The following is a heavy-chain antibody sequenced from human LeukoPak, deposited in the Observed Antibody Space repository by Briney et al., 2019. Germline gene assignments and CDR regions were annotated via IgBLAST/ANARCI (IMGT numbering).Heavy chain of an antibody. CDR3: ARGPRISLVRGALELDY. D-gene: IGHD3-10*01. CDR1: GYSISSGYQ. V-gene: IGHV4-38-2*02. CDR2: IHHSGST. J-gene: IGHJ4*02. Sequence: SETLSLTCSVSGYSISSGYQWGWIRQPPGKGLEWIGSIHHSGSTYYNPSLNSRITISVDTSKNQFSLKLSSVTAADTAVYYCARGPRISLVRGALELDYWGQGTLVTVSS.